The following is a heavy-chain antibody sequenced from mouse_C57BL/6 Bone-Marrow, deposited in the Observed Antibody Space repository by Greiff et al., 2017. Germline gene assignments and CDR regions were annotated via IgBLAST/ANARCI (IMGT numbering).Heavy chain of an antibody. CDR1: GYTFTSYW. D-gene: IGHD2-5*01. CDR3: AREGYSNYEMDY. V-gene: IGHV1-69*01. Sequence: VQLQQPGAELVMPGASVKLSCKASGYTFTSYWMHWVKQRPGQGLEWIGEIDPSDSYTNYNQKFKGKSTLTVDKSSSTAYMQLSILTSEDSAVYYCAREGYSNYEMDYWGQGTSVTVSS. J-gene: IGHJ4*01. CDR2: IDPSDSYT.